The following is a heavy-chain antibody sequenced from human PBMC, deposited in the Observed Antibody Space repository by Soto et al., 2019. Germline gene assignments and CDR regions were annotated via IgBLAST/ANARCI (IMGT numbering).Heavy chain of an antibody. CDR2: ISAYNGNT. CDR3: ARGFTYYYDSSGYSRDAFDI. D-gene: IGHD3-22*01. V-gene: IGHV1-18*04. Sequence: ASVKVSCKASGYTFTSYGISWVRQAPGQGLEWMGWISAYNGNTNYAQKLQGRATMTTDTSTSTAYMELRSLRSDDTAVYYCARGFTYYYDSSGYSRDAFDIWGQGTMVTVSS. J-gene: IGHJ3*02. CDR1: GYTFTSYG.